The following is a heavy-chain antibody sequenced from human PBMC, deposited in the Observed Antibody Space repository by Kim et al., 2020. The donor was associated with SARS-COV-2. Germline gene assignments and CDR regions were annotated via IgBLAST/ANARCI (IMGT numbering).Heavy chain of an antibody. V-gene: IGHV3-48*02. CDR2: ISSSSSTI. Sequence: GGSLRLSCAASGFTFSSYSMNWVRQAPGKGLEWVSYISSSSSTIYYADSVKGRFTISRDNAKNSLYLQMNSLRDEDTAVYYCARDRRGFNYYDSSYLEWGQGTLVTVSS. CDR1: GFTFSSYS. D-gene: IGHD3-22*01. J-gene: IGHJ4*02. CDR3: ARDRRGFNYYDSSYLE.